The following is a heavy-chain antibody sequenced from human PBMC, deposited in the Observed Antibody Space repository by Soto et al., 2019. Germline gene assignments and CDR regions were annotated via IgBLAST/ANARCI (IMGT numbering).Heavy chain of an antibody. CDR2: INAGNGNT. J-gene: IGHJ3*02. Sequence: GASVKVSCKASGYTFTSYAMHWVRQAPGQRLEWMGWINAGNGNTKYSQKSQGRVTITRDTSASTAYMELSSLRSEDTAVYYCARSMVRGAGDAFDIWGQGTMVTVSS. CDR3: ARSMVRGAGDAFDI. D-gene: IGHD3-10*01. V-gene: IGHV1-3*01. CDR1: GYTFTSYA.